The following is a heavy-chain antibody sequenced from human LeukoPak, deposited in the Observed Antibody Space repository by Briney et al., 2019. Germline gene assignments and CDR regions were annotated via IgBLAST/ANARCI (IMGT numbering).Heavy chain of an antibody. D-gene: IGHD5-12*01. V-gene: IGHV3-30-3*01. CDR1: GFTFSSYA. J-gene: IGHJ4*02. CDR2: ISYDGSNK. CDR3: ASARHIVATKDY. Sequence: QTGGSLRLSCVASGFTFSSYAMHWVRQAPGKGLEWVAVISYDGSNKYYADSVKGRFTISRDNSKNTLYLQMNSLRAEDTAVYYCASARHIVATKDYWGQGTLVTVSS.